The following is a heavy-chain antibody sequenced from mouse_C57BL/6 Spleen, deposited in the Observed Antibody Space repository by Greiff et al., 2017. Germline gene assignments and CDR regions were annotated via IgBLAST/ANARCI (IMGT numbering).Heavy chain of an antibody. D-gene: IGHD1-1*01. CDR1: GYTFTDYY. Sequence: VQLQQSGPELVKPGASVKISCKASGYTFTDYYMNWVKQSPGKSLEWIGDINPNTGGTSYNQKFKGKATLTVDKSSSTAYMELRSLTSEDSAVYYCARADYYGSGGYYAMDYWGQGTSVTVSS. CDR2: INPNTGGT. J-gene: IGHJ4*01. V-gene: IGHV1-26*01. CDR3: ARADYYGSGGYYAMDY.